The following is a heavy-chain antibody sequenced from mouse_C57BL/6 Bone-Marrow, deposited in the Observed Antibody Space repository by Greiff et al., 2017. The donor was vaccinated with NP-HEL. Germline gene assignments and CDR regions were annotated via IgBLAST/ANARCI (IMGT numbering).Heavy chain of an antibody. CDR1: GFTFSDYY. D-gene: IGHD1-1*01. V-gene: IGHV5-16*01. CDR3: ARVNYYGSSWGFAY. CDR2: INYDGSST. Sequence: EVKLVESEGGLVQPGSSMKLSCTASGFTFSDYYMAWVRQVPEKGLEWVANINYDGSSTYYLDSLKSRFIISRDNEKNILYLQMSSLKSEDTATYYCARVNYYGSSWGFAYWGQGTLVTVSA. J-gene: IGHJ3*01.